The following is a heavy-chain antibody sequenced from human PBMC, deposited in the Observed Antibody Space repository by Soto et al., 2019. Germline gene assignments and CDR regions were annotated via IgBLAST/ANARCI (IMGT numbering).Heavy chain of an antibody. J-gene: IGHJ4*02. D-gene: IGHD5-18*01. CDR1: GITLSNAW. V-gene: IGHV3-15*01. CDR3: ATPRPGTHGYGY. Sequence: EVQLVESGGGLVKPGGSLRLSCAASGITLSNAWMTWVRQAPGKGLEWVGRIKSKADGSTTEYGSPVKDRFIITRDDSDNTLDLQMHSLKTEDRAVYYGATPRPGTHGYGYWGQGTLVTVSS. CDR2: IKSKADGSTT.